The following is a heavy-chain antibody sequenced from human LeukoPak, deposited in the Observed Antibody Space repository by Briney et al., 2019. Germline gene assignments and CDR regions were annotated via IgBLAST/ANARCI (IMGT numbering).Heavy chain of an antibody. CDR2: IYTSGST. V-gene: IGHV4-4*07. J-gene: IGHJ4*02. CDR3: ARDPAVVPAANYFDY. CDR1: GGSISSYY. D-gene: IGHD2-2*01. Sequence: SEILSLTCTVSGGSISSYYWSWIRQPAGKGLEWIGRIYTSGSTNYNPSLKSRVTMSVDTSKNQFSLKLSSVTAADTAVYYCARDPAVVPAANYFDYWGQGTLVTVSS.